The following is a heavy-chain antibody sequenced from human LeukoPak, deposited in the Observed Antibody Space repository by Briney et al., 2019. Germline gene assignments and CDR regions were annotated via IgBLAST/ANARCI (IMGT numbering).Heavy chain of an antibody. CDR3: ARVVYCSGGSCFSNWFDP. Sequence: ASVKVSCKASGHTFTSYGISWVRQAPGQGLEWMGWISAHNGNTNYAQKLQGRVTMTTDTSTSTAYMELRSLRSDDTAVYYCARVVYCSGGSCFSNWFDPWGQGTLVTVSS. CDR2: ISAHNGNT. CDR1: GHTFTSYG. J-gene: IGHJ5*02. V-gene: IGHV1-18*01. D-gene: IGHD2-15*01.